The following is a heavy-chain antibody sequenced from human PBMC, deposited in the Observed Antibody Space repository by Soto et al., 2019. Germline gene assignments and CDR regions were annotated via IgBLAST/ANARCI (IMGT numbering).Heavy chain of an antibody. CDR1: GFTFDDYA. CDR2: ISWNSGSI. V-gene: IGHV3-9*01. CDR3: AKEEREYSGYDGTFDY. Sequence: PGGSLRLSCAASGFTFDDYAMHWVRQAPGKGLEWVSGISWNSGSIGYADSVKGRFTISRDNAKNSLYLQMNSLRAEDTALYYCAKEEREYSGYDGTFDYWGQGTLVTVSS. D-gene: IGHD5-12*01. J-gene: IGHJ4*02.